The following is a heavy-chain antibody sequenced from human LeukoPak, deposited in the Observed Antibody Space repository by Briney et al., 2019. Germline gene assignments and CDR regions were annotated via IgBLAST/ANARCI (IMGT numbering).Heavy chain of an antibody. Sequence: GESLNISCKVSGYSFTSYWIGWVRQMPGKGLEWMGIISPGDSDTRYNPSFQGHVTISADKSISTAYLQWSSLKASDTAMYYCARRNDWKYAFQIWGQGTMVTVSS. J-gene: IGHJ3*02. CDR3: ARRNDWKYAFQI. D-gene: IGHD1-1*01. V-gene: IGHV5-51*01. CDR2: ISPGDSDT. CDR1: GYSFTSYW.